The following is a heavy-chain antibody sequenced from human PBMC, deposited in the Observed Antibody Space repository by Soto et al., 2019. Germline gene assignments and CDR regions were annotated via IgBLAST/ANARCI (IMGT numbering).Heavy chain of an antibody. CDR2: VYYSGST. Sequence: SETLSLTCTVSGGSISSYYWSWIRQPPGKGLEWIGYVYYSGSTSYNPSLKRRVTFSVDTSRGQFSLRLNSVTAADTAVYYCARTVLGPDLLADSFVDYYYYMAVWGQGTTVTVSS. J-gene: IGHJ6*03. CDR1: GGSISSYY. CDR3: ARTVLGPDLLADSFVDYYYYMAV. V-gene: IGHV4-59*08. D-gene: IGHD3-9*01.